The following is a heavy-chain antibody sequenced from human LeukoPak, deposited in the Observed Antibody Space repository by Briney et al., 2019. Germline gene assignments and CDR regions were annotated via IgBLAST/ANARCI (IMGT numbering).Heavy chain of an antibody. J-gene: IGHJ4*02. CDR1: GFSFDDYG. V-gene: IGHV3-20*04. D-gene: IGHD3-22*01. CDR2: INWNGDST. CDR3: ASTYYDDTSGHYAY. Sequence: AGGSLRLSCAASGFSFDDYGLTWVRQAPGKGLEWVSGINWNGDSTDYADSVKGRFTISRDNAKNSLYLQMNSLRAEDTALYYCASTYYDDTSGHYAYWGQGTLVTVSS.